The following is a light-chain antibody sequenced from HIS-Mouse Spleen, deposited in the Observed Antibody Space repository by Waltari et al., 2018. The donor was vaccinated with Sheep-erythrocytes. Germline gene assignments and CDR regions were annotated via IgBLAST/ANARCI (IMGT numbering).Light chain of an antibody. Sequence: QSALTQPRPVSGSPGQSVTISCTGTRTDVGGYNYVSWYQQHPGKAPKLILYDVSKRPSGVPDRFSGSKSGNTASLTISGLQAEDEADYYCCSYAGSYNHVFATGTNVTVL. CDR1: RTDVGGYNY. CDR3: CSYAGSYNHV. CDR2: DVS. V-gene: IGLV2-11*01. J-gene: IGLJ1*01.